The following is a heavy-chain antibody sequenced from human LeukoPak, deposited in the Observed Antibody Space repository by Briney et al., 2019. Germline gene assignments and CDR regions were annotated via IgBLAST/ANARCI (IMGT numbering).Heavy chain of an antibody. CDR1: GFTFSSDA. CDR3: AKDRGRMWVQVAN. Sequence: GGSLRLSCIGTGFTFSSDAMGWVRQAPGKGLEWVSGISGSGDSTYYADSVKGRFTISRDNSKNTLYLQMNSLRVEDRAVYYCAKDRGRMWVQVANWGQGTLVTVSS. CDR2: ISGSGDST. J-gene: IGHJ4*02. V-gene: IGHV3-23*01. D-gene: IGHD2-15*01.